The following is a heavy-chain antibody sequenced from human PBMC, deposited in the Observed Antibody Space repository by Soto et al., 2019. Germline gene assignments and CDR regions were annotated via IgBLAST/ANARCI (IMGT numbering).Heavy chain of an antibody. Sequence: XETLSLTCAVSGCSISSYYWSWIRQPPGKGLDWIGYIYYSGSTNYNPSLKSRVTISVDTSKNQFSLKLTSVTAADTAVYDCARRDTYFDSWGQGTLVTVSS. V-gene: IGHV4-59*01. CDR2: IYYSGST. D-gene: IGHD5-18*01. CDR3: ARRDTYFDS. CDR1: GCSISSYY. J-gene: IGHJ4*02.